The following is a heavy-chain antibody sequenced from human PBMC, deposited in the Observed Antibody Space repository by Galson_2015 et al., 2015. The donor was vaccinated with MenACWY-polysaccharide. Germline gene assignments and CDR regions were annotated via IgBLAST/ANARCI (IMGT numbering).Heavy chain of an antibody. CDR3: ATGPSGYYRFDS. V-gene: IGHV3-23*01. Sequence: SLRLSCAASGFTFSNYGMSWVRQAPGKAPEWVSGIPGNGATTKYADSVKGRFTVSRDNARNTLHLEMTNLRVEDTAVYYCATGPSGYYRFDSWGQGTLVTVSS. CDR2: IPGNGATT. CDR1: GFTFSNYG. J-gene: IGHJ4*02. D-gene: IGHD3-22*01.